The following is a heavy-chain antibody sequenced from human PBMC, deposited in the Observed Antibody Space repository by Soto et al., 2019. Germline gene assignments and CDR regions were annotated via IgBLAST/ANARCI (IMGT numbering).Heavy chain of an antibody. Sequence: PGGSLRLSCAASGFTFSSYWMSWVRQAPGKGLEWVANIKQDGSEKYYVDSVKGRFTISRDNAKNSLYLQMNSLRAEDTAVYYCARSYYDFWSGSNWFDPWGQGTLVTVSS. CDR1: GFTFSSYW. J-gene: IGHJ5*02. V-gene: IGHV3-7*03. D-gene: IGHD3-3*01. CDR3: ARSYYDFWSGSNWFDP. CDR2: IKQDGSEK.